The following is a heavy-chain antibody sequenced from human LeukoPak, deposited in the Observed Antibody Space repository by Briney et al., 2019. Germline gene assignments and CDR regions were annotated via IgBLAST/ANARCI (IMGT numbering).Heavy chain of an antibody. CDR3: AISPDYYTSGSYSPSFDY. V-gene: IGHV3-23*01. CDR2: IRNNGDST. Sequence: GGSLRLSCAASGFNFDDYGMSWVRQAPGKGLEWVSGIRNNGDSTDYSDSVKGRFTISRDNSKNTLYLQMNSLRAEDTAVYYCAISPDYYTSGSYSPSFDYWGQGTLVTVSS. J-gene: IGHJ4*02. D-gene: IGHD3-10*01. CDR1: GFNFDDYG.